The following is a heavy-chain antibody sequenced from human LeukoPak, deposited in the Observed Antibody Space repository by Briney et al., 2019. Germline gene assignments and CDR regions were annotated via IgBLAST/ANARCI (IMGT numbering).Heavy chain of an antibody. J-gene: IGHJ4*02. D-gene: IGHD3-22*01. V-gene: IGHV4-61*02. CDR3: ARLKRDYYDSSGLVYFDY. CDR1: GGSISSGSYY. CDR2: IYTSGST. Sequence: SETLSLTCTVSGGSISSGSYYWSWIRQPAGKGLEWIGRIYTSGSTNYNPSLKSRVTISVDTSKNQFSLKVTSVTAADTAVYYCARLKRDYYDSSGLVYFDYWGQGTLVTVSS.